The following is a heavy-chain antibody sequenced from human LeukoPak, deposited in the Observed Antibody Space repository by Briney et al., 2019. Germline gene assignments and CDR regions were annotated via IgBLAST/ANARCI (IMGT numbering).Heavy chain of an antibody. CDR2: INHSGST. D-gene: IGHD2-15*01. J-gene: IGHJ4*02. CDR1: GGSFSGYY. CDR3: ARYKRKNCSGGSCYLFDY. V-gene: IGHV4-34*01. Sequence: SETLSLTCAVYGGSFSGYYWSWIRQPPGKGLEWIGEINHSGSTNYNPSLKSRVTISVDTSKNQFSLKLSSVTAADTAVYYCARYKRKNCSGGSCYLFDYWGQGTLVTVSS.